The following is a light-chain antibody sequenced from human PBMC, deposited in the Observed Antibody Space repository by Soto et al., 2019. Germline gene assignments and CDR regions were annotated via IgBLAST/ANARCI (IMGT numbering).Light chain of an antibody. V-gene: IGKV3-20*01. CDR3: QQSYSTPLT. J-gene: IGKJ4*01. CDR1: QSVSSSY. Sequence: EILLTQCRGTLSLSPGERATLACSASQSVSSSYLAWYQQKPGQAPRLLIYGASSRATGIPDRFSGSGSGTDFTLTITRLEPEDFATYYCQQSYSTPLTFGGGTNVDIK. CDR2: GAS.